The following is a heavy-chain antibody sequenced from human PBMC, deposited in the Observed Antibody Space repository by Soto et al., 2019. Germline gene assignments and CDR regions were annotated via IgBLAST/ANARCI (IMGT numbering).Heavy chain of an antibody. D-gene: IGHD6-13*01. CDR2: ISAYNGNT. Sequence: QVQLVQSGAEVKKPGASVKVSCKASGYTFTSYGISWVRQAPGQGLEWLGWISAYNGNTNYAQKLQGRVTMTTDTSTSTAYMERRSLRSDDTAVYYWARRGPPDKLAAARDPWGQGTLVTVSS. CDR3: ARRGPPDKLAAARDP. CDR1: GYTFTSYG. V-gene: IGHV1-18*01. J-gene: IGHJ5*02.